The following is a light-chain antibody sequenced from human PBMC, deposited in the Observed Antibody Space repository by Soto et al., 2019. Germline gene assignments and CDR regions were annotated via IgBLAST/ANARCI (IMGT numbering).Light chain of an antibody. CDR1: QTISSW. V-gene: IGKV1-5*03. J-gene: IGKJ1*01. CDR2: KAS. CDR3: QHYNSYSEP. Sequence: DIQMTQSPSTLSGSVGYRVTITCRASQTISSWLAWYQQKPGKAPKLLIYKASTLKSGVPPRFRGSGSGKEFTLTISHVQPDDFATYYCQHYNSYSEPFGQGTKVE.